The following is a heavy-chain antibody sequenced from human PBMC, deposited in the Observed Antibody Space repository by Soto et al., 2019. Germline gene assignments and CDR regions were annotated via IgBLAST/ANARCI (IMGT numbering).Heavy chain of an antibody. CDR2: ISYDGSNK. CDR3: ARGSKDSYPGSRIFDF. D-gene: IGHD2-15*01. Sequence: GGSLRLSCAASGFTFSSYGMHWVRQAPGKGLEWVAVISYDGSNKYYADSVKGRFTISRDNSKNTLYLQMNSLRAEDTAVYYCARGSKDSYPGSRIFDFWGRGTLVTVSS. CDR1: GFTFSSYG. V-gene: IGHV3-30*03. J-gene: IGHJ4*02.